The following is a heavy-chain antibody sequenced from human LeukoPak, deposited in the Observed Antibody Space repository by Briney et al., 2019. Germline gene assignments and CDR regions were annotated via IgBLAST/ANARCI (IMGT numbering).Heavy chain of an antibody. CDR3: ARASIFGSYYYYVDV. D-gene: IGHD3-3*02. J-gene: IGHJ6*03. CDR1: GGSFSGYY. CDR2: INHSGST. Sequence: SETLSLTCAVYGGSFSGYYWSWIRQPPGKGLEWIGEINHSGSTNYNPSLKSRVTILVDTSKSQFSLKLSSVTAADTAVYYCARASIFGSYYYYVDVWGKGTTVTVSS. V-gene: IGHV4-34*01.